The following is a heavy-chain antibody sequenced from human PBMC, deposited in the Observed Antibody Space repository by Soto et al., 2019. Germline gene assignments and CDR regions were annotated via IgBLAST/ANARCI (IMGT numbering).Heavy chain of an antibody. V-gene: IGHV4-59*01. CDR2: IYYSGTP. D-gene: IGHD3-10*01. Sequence: SETLSLTCTVSGVSISFYYWNWIRQPPGKELEWIGHIYYSGTPNYNPSLKSRVTISLDTSKNQFSLNLNSVTAADTAVYYCARQYNNGNWFDPWGQGTLVTVSS. J-gene: IGHJ5*02. CDR1: GVSISFYY. CDR3: ARQYNNGNWFDP.